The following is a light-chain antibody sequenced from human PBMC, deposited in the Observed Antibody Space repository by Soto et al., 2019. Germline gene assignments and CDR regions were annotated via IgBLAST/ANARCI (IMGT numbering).Light chain of an antibody. Sequence: QSALTQPRSVSGSPGRSVTISCTGTSSDVGGYHYVSWYQQHPGKAPKVLIYDVSKRPSGVPDRFSGSKSGNTASLTISGLQADDEADYYCCSYAGSYIYVFGTGTKVTVL. J-gene: IGLJ1*01. CDR2: DVS. CDR1: SSDVGGYHY. CDR3: CSYAGSYIYV. V-gene: IGLV2-11*01.